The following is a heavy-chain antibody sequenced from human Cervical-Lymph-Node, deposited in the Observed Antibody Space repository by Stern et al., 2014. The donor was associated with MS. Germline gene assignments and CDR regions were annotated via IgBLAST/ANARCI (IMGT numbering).Heavy chain of an antibody. CDR1: GGTFSTDK. J-gene: IGHJ4*02. CDR2: IIPIFGTA. CDR3: ARLGSGYDSSYLDF. Sequence: QVQLVESGSEAKKPGSSVKVSCKVSGGTFSTDKISWVRQAPGQGLEWMGAIIPIFGTADYAQRFQDRVTIIADESTSEVHMELSSLRFEDTGVYYCARLGSGYDSSYLDFWGQGTLVTVSS. V-gene: IGHV1-69*01. D-gene: IGHD5-12*01.